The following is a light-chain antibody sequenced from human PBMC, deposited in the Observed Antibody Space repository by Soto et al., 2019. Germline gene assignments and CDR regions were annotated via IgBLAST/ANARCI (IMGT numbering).Light chain of an antibody. J-gene: IGKJ2*01. CDR1: QSVSSN. CDR3: QQYNNWPPRYT. CDR2: GAS. Sequence: EIVMTQSPATLSVSPGERATLSCRASQSVSSNLAWYQQKPGQAPRFLIYGASTRATGIPARFSGRGSGTEFTLTISSLQSEDFAVYYCQQYNNWPPRYTFGQGNTLEIK. V-gene: IGKV3-15*01.